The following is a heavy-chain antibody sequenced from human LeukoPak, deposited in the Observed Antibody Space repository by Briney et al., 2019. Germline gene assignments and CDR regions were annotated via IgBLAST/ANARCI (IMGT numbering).Heavy chain of an antibody. CDR1: GGSFSDYY. J-gene: IGHJ4*02. CDR2: ITHSGSA. Sequence: SETLSLICAVYGGSFSDYYWSWIRQPPGKGLEWIGEITHSGSANYNPSLKSRVTISVDTSKNQFSLKLTSATAADTAIYYCARWKYVDYERTFDYWGQGALVTVSS. CDR3: ARWKYVDYERTFDY. D-gene: IGHD4-17*01. V-gene: IGHV4-34*01.